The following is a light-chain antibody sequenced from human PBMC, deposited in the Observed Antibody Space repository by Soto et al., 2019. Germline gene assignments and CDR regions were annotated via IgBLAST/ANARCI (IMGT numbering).Light chain of an antibody. CDR3: ETWDSSLRAAV. CDR1: SSNIGNRD. Sequence: QSVLTQPPSVSAAPGQKVTISCSGSSSNIGNRDVSWYQHLPGTAPKLLIYENNKRPSGIPDRFSGSKSGTSATLAITGLQTGDEADYYCETWDSSLRAAVFGGGTKLTVL. CDR2: ENN. V-gene: IGLV1-51*01. J-gene: IGLJ2*01.